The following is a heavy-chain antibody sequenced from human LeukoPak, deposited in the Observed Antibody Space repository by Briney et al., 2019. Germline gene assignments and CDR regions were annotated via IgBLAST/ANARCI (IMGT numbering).Heavy chain of an antibody. Sequence: GGSLRLSCAASGFTFSSYEMNWVRQAPGKGLEWTSYMSSGGTTIYYADSVKGRFTISRNNAKNSLYLQMNSLRAEDTAVYYCATLRGSDYWGQGTLVTVSS. D-gene: IGHD3-10*01. J-gene: IGHJ4*02. CDR1: GFTFSSYE. CDR3: ATLRGSDY. V-gene: IGHV3-48*03. CDR2: MSSGGTTI.